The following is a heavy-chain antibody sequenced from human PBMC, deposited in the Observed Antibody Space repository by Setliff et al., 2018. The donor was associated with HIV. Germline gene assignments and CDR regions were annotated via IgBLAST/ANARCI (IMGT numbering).Heavy chain of an antibody. CDR3: AKAQKDLMTTMIITGYYLDY. V-gene: IGHV3-7*03. CDR2: IGQDGSEK. CDR1: RFDFNNYW. Sequence: GGSLRLSCAASRFDFNNYWMCWVRQAPGKGLEWVANIGQDGSEKNYVDSVKGRFTISRDNAKNSMDLQMNSLRAEDTAVYYCAKAQKDLMTTMIITGYYLDYWGQGTLVTVSS. D-gene: IGHD4-17*01. J-gene: IGHJ4*02.